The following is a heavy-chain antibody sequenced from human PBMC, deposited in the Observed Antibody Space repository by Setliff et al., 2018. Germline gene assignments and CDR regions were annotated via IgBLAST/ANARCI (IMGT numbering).Heavy chain of an antibody. CDR2: IKRKTDGETT. D-gene: IGHD3-10*01. J-gene: IGHJ6*03. CDR3: MSTPSGTYSTYYYYYNMDV. CDR1: GFTFSNAW. Sequence: GGSLRLSCAASGFTFSNAWMSWVRQAPGKGLEWVGQIKRKTDGETTDYAAPVKGRFIISRDDSKRTLYLQMNSLKNEDTALYYCMSTPSGTYSTYYYYYNMDVWVKGTQVTVSS. V-gene: IGHV3-15*01.